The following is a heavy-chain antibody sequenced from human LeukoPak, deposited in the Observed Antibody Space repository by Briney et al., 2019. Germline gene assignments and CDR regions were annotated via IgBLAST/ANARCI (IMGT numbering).Heavy chain of an antibody. CDR2: INLSGST. J-gene: IGHJ4*02. Sequence: SXTLSLTCAVYGGSFSGYYWSWIRQTPGKGVEWIGEINLSGSTNYNPSLTCRVTISVDTSKNQFSLKLSSVTAADTAVYYCASVRIVGATRYFDYWGQGTLVTVSS. CDR3: ASVRIVGATRYFDY. D-gene: IGHD1-26*01. V-gene: IGHV4-34*01. CDR1: GGSFSGYY.